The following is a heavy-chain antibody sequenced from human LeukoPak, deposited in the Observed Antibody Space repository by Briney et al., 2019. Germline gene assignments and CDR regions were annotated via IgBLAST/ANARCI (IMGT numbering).Heavy chain of an antibody. CDR3: SMFYGDYDY. CDR2: INHSGST. Sequence: PSETLSLTCAVYGGSFSGYYWSWIRQPPGKGLEWIGEINHSGSTNYNPSLKSRVTISVDTSKNQFSLKLSSVTAADTAVYYCSMFYGDYDYLGQGTLVTVSS. V-gene: IGHV4-34*01. D-gene: IGHD4-17*01. CDR1: GGSFSGYY. J-gene: IGHJ4*02.